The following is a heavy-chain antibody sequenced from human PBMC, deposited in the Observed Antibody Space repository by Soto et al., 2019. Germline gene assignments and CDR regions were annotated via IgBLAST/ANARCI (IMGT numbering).Heavy chain of an antibody. V-gene: IGHV3-33*01. CDR1: GFTFSSYG. J-gene: IGHJ3*02. Sequence: LRLSCAASGFTFSSYGMHWVRQAPGKGLEWVAVIWYDGSNKYYADSVKGRFTISRDNSKNTLYLQMNSLRAEDTAVYYCARGGHYYDSSGYYPTYAFDIWGQGTMVTVSS. CDR2: IWYDGSNK. D-gene: IGHD3-22*01. CDR3: ARGGHYYDSSGYYPTYAFDI.